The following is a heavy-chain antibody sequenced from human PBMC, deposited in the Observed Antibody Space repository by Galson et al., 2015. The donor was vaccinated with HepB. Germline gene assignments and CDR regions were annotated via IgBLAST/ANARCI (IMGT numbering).Heavy chain of an antibody. Sequence: SVKVSCKASGFTFTSSAVQWVRQARGQRLEWIGWIVVGSGNTNYAQKFQERVTITRDMSTSTAYMELSSLRSEDTAVYYCAALSYSSKGGDYYFDYWGQGTLVTVSS. V-gene: IGHV1-58*01. J-gene: IGHJ4*02. CDR3: AALSYSSKGGDYYFDY. D-gene: IGHD5-18*01. CDR1: GFTFTSSA. CDR2: IVVGSGNT.